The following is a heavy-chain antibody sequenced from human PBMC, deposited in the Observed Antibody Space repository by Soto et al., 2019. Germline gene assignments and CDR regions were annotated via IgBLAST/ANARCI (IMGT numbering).Heavy chain of an antibody. V-gene: IGHV4-30-4*01. CDR3: ASDKSLTKDFHF. D-gene: IGHD2-8*01. CDR2: IHYSGTS. J-gene: IGHJ4*02. CDR1: GASISSGDSY. Sequence: QVQLQESGPGLVKPSQTLSLTCSVSGASISSGDSYWTWIRQPPGKGLEWIGYIHYSGTSYYTPSLKSRVSISVETSKNQFSIKLSFVTGADAAVYFCASDKSLTKDFHFWGQGTPVTVSS.